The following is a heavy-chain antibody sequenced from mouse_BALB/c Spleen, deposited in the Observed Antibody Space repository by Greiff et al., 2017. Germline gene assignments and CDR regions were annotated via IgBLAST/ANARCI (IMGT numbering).Heavy chain of an antibody. CDR1: GFTFSSYA. CDR3: ARGQQRGTMDY. J-gene: IGHJ4*01. CDR2: ISSGGST. V-gene: IGHV5-6-5*01. Sequence: EVMLVESGGGLVKPGGSLKLSCAASGFTFSSYAMSWVRQTPEKRLEWVASISSGGSTYYPDSVKGRFTISRDNARNILYLQMSSLRSEDTAMYYCARGQQRGTMDYWGQGTSVTVSS. D-gene: IGHD6-1*01.